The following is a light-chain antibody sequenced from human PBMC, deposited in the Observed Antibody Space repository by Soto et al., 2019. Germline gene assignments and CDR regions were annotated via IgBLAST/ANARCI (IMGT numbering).Light chain of an antibody. CDR1: QGIDNW. J-gene: IGKJ2*01. CDR2: VAS. V-gene: IGKV1-12*01. CDR3: QQGKSFPYT. Sequence: DIQMTQSPSSVSASVGDRVTITCRASQGIDNWLAWYQQKPGKAPKLLIYVASNLQSGVPSRFSGSRSGTEFTLTISSLQPQDFATYYCQQGKSFPYTFGQGTKVAIK.